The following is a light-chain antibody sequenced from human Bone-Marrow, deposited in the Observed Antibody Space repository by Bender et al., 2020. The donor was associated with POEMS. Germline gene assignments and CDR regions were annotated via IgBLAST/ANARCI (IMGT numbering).Light chain of an antibody. Sequence: QSVLTQPPSAPGTPGQRVTISCSGSRSNIGSNTVNWSPQIPGTAPKLLIHDNNQRPSEIPDRFSGSQSGTSASLAITGLQSEDEAAYFCQSYDSDLNGWVFGGGTKLTVL. V-gene: IGLV1-44*01. CDR3: QSYDSDLNGWV. CDR1: RSNIGSNT. J-gene: IGLJ3*02. CDR2: DNN.